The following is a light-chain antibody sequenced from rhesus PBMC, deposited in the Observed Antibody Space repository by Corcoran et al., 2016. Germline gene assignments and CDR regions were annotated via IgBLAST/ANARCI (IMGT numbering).Light chain of an antibody. CDR1: QGMSTW. J-gene: IGKJ1*01. CDR3: HQYSSRPLT. Sequence: DIQMTQSPSSLSASVGDTVTITCRASQGMSTWLAWYQQKPGKAPKLLIYKASTWHGGVPSRFSGRGSGTDFTLTISSLQSYAFATYSCHQYSSRPLTFGQGTKVDI. V-gene: IGKV1-22*01. CDR2: KAS.